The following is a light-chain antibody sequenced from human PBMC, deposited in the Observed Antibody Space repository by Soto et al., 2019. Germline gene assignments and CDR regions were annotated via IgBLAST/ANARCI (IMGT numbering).Light chain of an antibody. V-gene: IGKV3-15*01. Sequence: EIGVTQSAATLSVSPGEGATLSCRTSQSVSRYLAWYQQKPGQAPRLLIYDASIRATGIPVRFSGSGSGTEFTLTISNLQYEDFAVYYCQRYDHGPPWTFGQGTKVDIK. CDR1: QSVSRY. CDR2: DAS. CDR3: QRYDHGPPWT. J-gene: IGKJ1*01.